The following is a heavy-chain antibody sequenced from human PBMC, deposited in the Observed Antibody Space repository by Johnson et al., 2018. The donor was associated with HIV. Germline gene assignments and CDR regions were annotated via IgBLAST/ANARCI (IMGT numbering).Heavy chain of an antibody. Sequence: VQLVESGGGLIQPGGSLRLSCAASGFTVSSNYMSWVRQAPGKGLEWVSVISYDGTNTYYADSVRGRFTISRDNSRNTVSLQMIILRPKALAMYYWASGVTARAPLLFWGHGTMVTVSS. D-gene: IGHD6-6*01. CDR1: GFTVSSNY. V-gene: IGHV3-66*03. J-gene: IGHJ3*01. CDR2: ISYDGTNT. CDR3: ASGVTARAPLLF.